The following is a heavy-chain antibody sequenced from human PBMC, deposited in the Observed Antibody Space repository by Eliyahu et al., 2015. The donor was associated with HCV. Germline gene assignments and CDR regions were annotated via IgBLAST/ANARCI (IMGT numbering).Heavy chain of an antibody. J-gene: IGHJ4*02. CDR2: IIPIFGTA. D-gene: IGHD2-2*01. CDR1: GGTFSSYA. CDR3: ARATWGSDCPSNSCSFDY. Sequence: EVKKPGSSVKVSCKASGGTFSSYAFNWVRQAPGQGLEWVGGIIPIFGTANYAQKFQGRVTITADESTSTAYMGLSSLRSEDTAVYYCARATWGSDCPSNSCSFDYWGQGTLVAVSS. V-gene: IGHV1-69*01.